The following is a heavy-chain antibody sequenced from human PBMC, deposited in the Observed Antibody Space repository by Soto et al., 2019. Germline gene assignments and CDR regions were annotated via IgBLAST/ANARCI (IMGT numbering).Heavy chain of an antibody. Sequence: GGSLRLSCAASGFTVSSNYMSWVRQAPGKGLEWVSVIYSGGSTYYADSVKGRFTISRHNSKNTLYLQMNILRAEDTAVYYCARAVRGGGYYYYYMDVWGKGTTVTVSS. CDR3: ARAVRGGGYYYYYMDV. CDR2: IYSGGST. J-gene: IGHJ6*03. V-gene: IGHV3-53*04. D-gene: IGHD2-15*01. CDR1: GFTVSSNY.